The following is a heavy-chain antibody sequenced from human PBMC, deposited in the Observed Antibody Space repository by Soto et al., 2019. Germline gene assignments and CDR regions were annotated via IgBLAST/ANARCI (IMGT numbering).Heavy chain of an antibody. V-gene: IGHV5-51*01. D-gene: IGHD2-15*01. CDR1: GYSFTRHW. J-gene: IGHJ5*02. Sequence: PAATLKLSCQAEGYSFTRHWIGWVRQVPGRGLEWVGGTYPADSEARYGPSCRGRGTVSVDISINTVCLQWRGLKAADTAIYFCARQGIVTAPGACVDGGSWGQRT. CDR3: ARQGIVTAPGACVDGGS. CDR2: TYPADSEA.